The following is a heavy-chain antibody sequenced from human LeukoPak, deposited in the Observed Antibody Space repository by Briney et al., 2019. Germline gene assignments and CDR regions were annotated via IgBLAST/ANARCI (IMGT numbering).Heavy chain of an antibody. Sequence: GGSLRLSCVASGFAFGNYAMSWVRQAPGKGLEWVSALDGRRTYYEDSVKGRFTISRDNSKNTLYLQMNSLRPEDTAVYYCARESESFDYWGQGTLGTVSS. J-gene: IGHJ4*02. CDR3: ARESESFDY. CDR2: LDGRRT. CDR1: GFAFGNYA. V-gene: IGHV3-23*01.